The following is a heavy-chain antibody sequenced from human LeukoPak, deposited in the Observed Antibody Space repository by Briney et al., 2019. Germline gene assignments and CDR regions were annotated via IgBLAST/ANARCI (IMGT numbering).Heavy chain of an antibody. CDR1: GYTFTSSY. CDR2: IGAYNGRT. V-gene: IGHV1-18*01. D-gene: IGHD1-26*01. Sequence: EASVKVSCKASGYTFTSSYINWVRQAPGQRLEWMGWIGAYNGRTNYAQKFQGRVTMTTDSSTSTAYMDLTSLRSDDTAVYYCARGGTYYPCIDYWGQGTLVTVSS. CDR3: ARGGTYYPCIDY. J-gene: IGHJ4*02.